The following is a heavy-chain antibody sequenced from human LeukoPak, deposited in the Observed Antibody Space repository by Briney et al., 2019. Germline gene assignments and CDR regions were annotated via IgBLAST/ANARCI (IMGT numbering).Heavy chain of an antibody. J-gene: IGHJ4*02. V-gene: IGHV4-59*01. Sequence: PSETLSLTCTASGCTFSSYYWSWIRQPPGKGLEWIGYIYYSGSTNYNPSLKSRVTISVDTSKNQFSLKLSSVTAADTAVYYCAIGIGYCSGGSCHETLDYWGQGTLVTVSS. CDR1: GCTFSSYY. CDR2: IYYSGST. CDR3: AIGIGYCSGGSCHETLDY. D-gene: IGHD2-15*01.